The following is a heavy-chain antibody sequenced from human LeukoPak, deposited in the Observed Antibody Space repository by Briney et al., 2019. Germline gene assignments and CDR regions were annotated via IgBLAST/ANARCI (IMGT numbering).Heavy chain of an antibody. CDR3: AARNY. Sequence: GSLRLSCAASGFSVSKNYMSWVRQAPGKGLEGVSVIYSRGATYYADSVKGRFTISRDNSKNTLYLQMNSRRVEDTAVYYCAARNYWGQGTLVTVSS. CDR1: GFSVSKNY. D-gene: IGHD1-14*01. V-gene: IGHV3-53*01. CDR2: IYSRGAT. J-gene: IGHJ4*02.